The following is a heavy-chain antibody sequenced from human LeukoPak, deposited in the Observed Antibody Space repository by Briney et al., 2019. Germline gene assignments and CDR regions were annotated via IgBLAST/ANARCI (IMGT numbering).Heavy chain of an antibody. V-gene: IGHV3-23*01. D-gene: IGHD2-15*01. CDR3: AKNVVVKRYIDF. Sequence: GGSLRLSCAASGFTFSNHAMSWVRQAPGKGLQWVAVISGGGRTTEYEDFVKGRITISRDNSKNTLSLQMNSLTVEDAAIYFCAKNVVVKRYIDFWGQGTLVTVSS. J-gene: IGHJ4*02. CDR2: ISGGGRTT. CDR1: GFTFSNHA.